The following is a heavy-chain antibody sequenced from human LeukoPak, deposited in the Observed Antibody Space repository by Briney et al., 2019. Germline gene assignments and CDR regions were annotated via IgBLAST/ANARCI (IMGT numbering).Heavy chain of an antibody. CDR3: ARERDGYCGGDCYYYYGMDV. V-gene: IGHV3-66*01. Sequence: GGSLRLSCAASGFTFSRNWMTWVRQAPGKGLEWVSVIHSGGNTYYAHSVKDRFTISRDNSKNTVYLQMNSLRAEDTALYYCARERDGYCGGDCYYYYGMDVWGQGTTVTVSS. CDR2: IHSGGNT. J-gene: IGHJ6*02. CDR1: GFTFSRNW. D-gene: IGHD2-21*02.